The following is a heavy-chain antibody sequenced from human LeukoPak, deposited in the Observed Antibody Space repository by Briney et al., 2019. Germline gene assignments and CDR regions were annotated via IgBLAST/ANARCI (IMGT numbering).Heavy chain of an antibody. CDR2: VNLQGST. Sequence: PSGTLSLTCGASGGFITNTNYWTWVRQPPGKGLEWIGEVNLQGSTNYNPSLMGRVAISVDTSENHISLQLTSVTAADTAVYYCEREGGPYRPLDYSGQGTLVTVSS. CDR1: GGFITNTNY. CDR3: EREGGPYRPLDY. V-gene: IGHV4-4*02. J-gene: IGHJ4*02.